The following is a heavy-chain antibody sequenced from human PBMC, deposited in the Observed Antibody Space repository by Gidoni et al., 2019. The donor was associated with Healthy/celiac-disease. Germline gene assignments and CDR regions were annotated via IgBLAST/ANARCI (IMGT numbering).Heavy chain of an antibody. D-gene: IGHD6-13*01. CDR2: SSSSSSYI. Sequence: EVQLVESVGGLVKPGGSLSLSCAASGLTFSSYSMNWVRQAPGKGLEWGSSSSSSSSYIYYADSVKGRFTISRDNAKNSLYLQMNSLRAEDTAVYYCARDPIPERYSSSATYWYFDLWGRGTLVTVSS. CDR1: GLTFSSYS. CDR3: ARDPIPERYSSSATYWYFDL. J-gene: IGHJ2*01. V-gene: IGHV3-21*01.